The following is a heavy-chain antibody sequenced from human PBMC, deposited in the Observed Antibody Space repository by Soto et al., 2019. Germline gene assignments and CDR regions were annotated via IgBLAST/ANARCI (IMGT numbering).Heavy chain of an antibody. J-gene: IGHJ4*02. D-gene: IGHD2-15*01. CDR2: NNHSGST. CDR1: GGSFSGYY. CDR3: ARAVSGGTWGGVDY. Sequence: SETLSLTCAVYGGSFSGYYWSWIRQPPGKGLEWIGENNHSGSTNYNPSLKSRVTKSVDTSKNQFSLKLSSVTAADTAVYYCARAVSGGTWGGVDYWGQGTLVTVSS. V-gene: IGHV4-34*01.